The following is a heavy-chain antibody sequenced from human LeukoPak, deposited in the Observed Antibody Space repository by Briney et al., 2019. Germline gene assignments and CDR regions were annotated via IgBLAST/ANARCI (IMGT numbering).Heavy chain of an antibody. V-gene: IGHV1-46*01. J-gene: IGHJ6*03. CDR3: ARGAIHYQLLQYYYYYYMDV. Sequence: ASVKVSCKASGYTFTGYYMHWVRQAPGQGLEWMGIINPSGGSTSYAQKFQGRVTMTRDTSTSTVYMELSSLRSEDTAVYYCARGAIHYQLLQYYYYYYMDVWGKGTTVTISS. CDR2: INPSGGST. D-gene: IGHD2-2*01. CDR1: GYTFTGYY.